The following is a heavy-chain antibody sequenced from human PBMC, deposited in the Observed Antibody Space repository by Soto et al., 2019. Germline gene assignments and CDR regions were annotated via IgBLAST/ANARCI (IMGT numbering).Heavy chain of an antibody. CDR2: VSANNGHT. CDR1: GFTFSNYG. D-gene: IGHD2-8*01. J-gene: IGHJ6*02. V-gene: IGHV1-18*01. CDR3: ARDIESVTAKHFFYYYAMDV. Sequence: ASVKVSCKASGFTFSNYGLNWVRQAPGQGLEWMGWVSANNGHTNYAQNLQGRVSMTTDTSTSTAYMELRGLTFDDTAVYYCARDIESVTAKHFFYYYAMDVWGQGPTVTVS.